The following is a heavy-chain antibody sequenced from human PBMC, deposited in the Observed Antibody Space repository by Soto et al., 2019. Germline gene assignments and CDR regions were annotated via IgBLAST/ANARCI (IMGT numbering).Heavy chain of an antibody. CDR3: PRAPHAFVTRSYHS. Sequence: SRVSKTPGKGLEWVAYISRSGTINYADSVKGRFTISRDNAKNSLYLQMNSLRAEDTALFYCPRAPHAFVTRSYHS. V-gene: IGHV3-11*01. J-gene: IGHJ5*01. D-gene: IGHD2-15*01. CDR2: ISRSGTI.